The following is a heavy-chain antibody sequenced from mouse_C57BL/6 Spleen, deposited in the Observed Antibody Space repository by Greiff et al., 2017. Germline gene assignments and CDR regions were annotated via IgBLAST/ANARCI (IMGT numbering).Heavy chain of an antibody. Sequence: EVKLVESGGGLVQPKGSLKLSCAASGFTFNTYAMHWVRQAPGKGMEWVARLRSKSSNFATYYADSAKDRFTISRDDSQSMLYLQINNLKTDDTAIYYCVRAMDYWGQGTSVTVSS. CDR1: GFTFNTYA. J-gene: IGHJ4*01. CDR3: VRAMDY. V-gene: IGHV10-3*01. CDR2: LRSKSSNFAT.